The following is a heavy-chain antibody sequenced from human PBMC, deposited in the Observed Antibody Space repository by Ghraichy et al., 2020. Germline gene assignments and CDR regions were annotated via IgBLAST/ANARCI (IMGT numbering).Heavy chain of an antibody. V-gene: IGHV3-30*03. Sequence: GGSLRLSCAASGFTFSSYGMHWVRQAPGKGLEWVAVISYDGSNKYYADSVKGRFTISRDNSKNTLYLQMNSLRAEDTAVYYCWTGKESFDIWGQGTMVTVSS. CDR1: GFTFSSYG. J-gene: IGHJ3*02. CDR2: ISYDGSNK. CDR3: WTGKESFDI. D-gene: IGHD3/OR15-3a*01.